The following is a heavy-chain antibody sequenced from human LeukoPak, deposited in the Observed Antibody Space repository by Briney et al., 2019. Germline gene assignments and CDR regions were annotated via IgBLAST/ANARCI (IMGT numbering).Heavy chain of an antibody. Sequence: ALVKVSCKASGYTFTGYYMHWVRQAPGQGLEWMGWINPNSGGTNYAQKFQGRVTMTRDTSISTAYMELSRLRSDDTAVYYCAKMQYCSSTSCSDFTAGWFDPWGQGTLVTVSS. D-gene: IGHD2-2*01. CDR1: GYTFTGYY. J-gene: IGHJ5*02. CDR2: INPNSGGT. V-gene: IGHV1-2*02. CDR3: AKMQYCSSTSCSDFTAGWFDP.